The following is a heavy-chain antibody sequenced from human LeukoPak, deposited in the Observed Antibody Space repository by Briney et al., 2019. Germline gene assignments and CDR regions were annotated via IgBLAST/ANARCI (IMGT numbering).Heavy chain of an antibody. D-gene: IGHD3-3*01. J-gene: IGHJ6*03. V-gene: IGHV4-30-4*01. Sequence: PSETLSLTCTVSGRSISSGDYYWSWIRQPPGKGLEWIGYIYYIGSTYYNPSLKSRVTISVDTSKNQFSLKLSSVTAADTAVYYCARIDFWSGPRPYYMDVWGKGTTVTVSS. CDR2: IYYIGST. CDR1: GRSISSGDYY. CDR3: ARIDFWSGPRPYYMDV.